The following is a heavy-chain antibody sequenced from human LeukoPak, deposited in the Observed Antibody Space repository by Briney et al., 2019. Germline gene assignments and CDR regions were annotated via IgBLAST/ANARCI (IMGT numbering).Heavy chain of an antibody. J-gene: IGHJ4*02. Sequence: PSETLSLTCTVSGASISSYYWSWIRQPPGKGLEWIGYIYYSGSTNYNPSLKSRVTISVDTSKNQFSLRLSSVTAADTAVYYCARESQEKYYFDYWGQGTLVTVSS. D-gene: IGHD5-24*01. V-gene: IGHV4-59*01. CDR3: ARESQEKYYFDY. CDR1: GASISSYY. CDR2: IYYSGST.